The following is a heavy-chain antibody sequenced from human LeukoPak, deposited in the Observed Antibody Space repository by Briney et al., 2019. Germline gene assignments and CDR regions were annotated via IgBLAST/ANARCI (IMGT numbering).Heavy chain of an antibody. CDR2: ISGSGSQT. D-gene: IGHD3-16*01. Sequence: SGGSLRLSCAASGFTFSSSGMSWVRQTPGKGLEWVSAISGSGSQTYYADSVKGRFTTSRDNSKNTLYLQMSSLRDEDTAVYYCVRDFIGGHNDYWGQGTLVTVSS. CDR1: GFTFSSSG. J-gene: IGHJ4*02. V-gene: IGHV3-23*01. CDR3: VRDFIGGHNDY.